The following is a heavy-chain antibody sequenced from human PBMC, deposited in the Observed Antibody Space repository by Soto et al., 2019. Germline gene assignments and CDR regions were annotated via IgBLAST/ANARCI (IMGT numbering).Heavy chain of an antibody. J-gene: IGHJ5*02. V-gene: IGHV4-4*02. D-gene: IGHD3-10*01. CDR2: IYHSGST. Sequence: QVQLQESGPGLVKPSGTLSLTCAVSGGSISSSNWWSWVRQPPGKGLEWIGEIYHSGSTNYNPSLKSRVTISVDKSKNQFSLKLSSVTAADTAVYYWARVRPNWYGSGSYYYSPWGQGTLVTVSS. CDR3: ARVRPNWYGSGSYYYSP. CDR1: GGSISSSNW.